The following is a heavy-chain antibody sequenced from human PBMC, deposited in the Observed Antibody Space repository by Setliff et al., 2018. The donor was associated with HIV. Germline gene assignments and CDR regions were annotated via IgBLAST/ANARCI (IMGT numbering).Heavy chain of an antibody. CDR1: GLIFSSSW. CDR2: IKQDGSEK. D-gene: IGHD1-7*01. CDR3: ATDRGTY. V-gene: IGHV3-7*03. J-gene: IGHJ4*02. Sequence: GGSLRLSCAASGLIFSSSWMSWVRQAPGKGLEWVANIKQDGSEKYYVDSVKGRFTISRDNAKNSLYLQMNSLRAEDTAVYYCATDRGTYWGQGTLVTVSS.